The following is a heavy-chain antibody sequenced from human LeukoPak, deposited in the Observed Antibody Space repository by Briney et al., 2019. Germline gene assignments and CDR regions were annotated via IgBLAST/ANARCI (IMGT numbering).Heavy chain of an antibody. CDR2: IYYSGST. V-gene: IGHV4-39*01. Sequence: SETPSLTCTVSGGSISSSSYYWGWIRQPPGKGLEWIGSIYYSGSTYYNPSLKSRVTISVDTSKNQFSLKLSSVTAADTAVYYCARLTYYYGSGSYTFDYWGQGTLVTVSS. J-gene: IGHJ4*02. CDR1: GGSISSSSYY. CDR3: ARLTYYYGSGSYTFDY. D-gene: IGHD3-10*01.